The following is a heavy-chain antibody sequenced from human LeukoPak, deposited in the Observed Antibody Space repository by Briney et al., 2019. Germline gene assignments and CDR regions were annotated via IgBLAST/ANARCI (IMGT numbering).Heavy chain of an antibody. CDR3: ARVGSDSSSSFSFDY. CDR1: GGTFSSYA. V-gene: IGHV1-69*13. D-gene: IGHD6-6*01. CDR2: IIPIFGTA. Sequence: TVKVSCKASGGTFSSYAISWVRQAPGQGLEWMGGIIPIFGTANYAQKFQGRVTITADESTSTAYMELSSLRSEDTAVYYCARVGSDSSSSFSFDYWGQGTLVTVSS. J-gene: IGHJ4*02.